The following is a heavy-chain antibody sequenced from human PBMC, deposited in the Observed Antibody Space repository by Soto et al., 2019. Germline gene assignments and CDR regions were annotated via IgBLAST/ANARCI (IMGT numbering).Heavy chain of an antibody. V-gene: IGHV3-23*01. CDR2: ISGSGGST. CDR3: AKEGGVRGGYFDY. J-gene: IGHJ4*02. Sequence: EVQLLESGGGLVQPGGSLRLSCAASGFTFSSYAMSWVRQAPGKGLEWVSAISGSGGSTYYADSVKGRFTISRDNSRNTLYLKMNSLRAEDTAVYYCAKEGGVRGGYFDYWGQGTLVTVSS. D-gene: IGHD3-10*01. CDR1: GFTFSSYA.